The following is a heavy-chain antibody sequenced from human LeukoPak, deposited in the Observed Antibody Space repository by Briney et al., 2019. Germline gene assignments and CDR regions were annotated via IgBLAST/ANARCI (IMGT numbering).Heavy chain of an antibody. CDR1: GGSISSYY. J-gene: IGHJ6*03. CDR3: ASYSSSSPDYYYYYYMDV. V-gene: IGHV4-4*07. Sequence: SETLSLTCTVSGGSISSYYWSWIRQPAGKGLEWIGRIYTSGSTNYNPSLKSRVTISVDTSKNQFSLKLSSVTAADTAVYYCASYSSSSPDYYYYYYMDVWGKGTTVTVSS. CDR2: IYTSGST. D-gene: IGHD6-6*01.